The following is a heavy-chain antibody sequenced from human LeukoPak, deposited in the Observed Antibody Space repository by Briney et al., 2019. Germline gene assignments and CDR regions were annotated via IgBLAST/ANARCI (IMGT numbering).Heavy chain of an antibody. V-gene: IGHV3-21*01. D-gene: IGHD2-15*01. CDR1: GFTFSSYN. Sequence: GGSLGLSCAASGFTFSSYNMNWVRQAPGKGLEWVSSISSSSSYIYYADSVKGRFTISRDNAKNSLYLQMNSLRAEDTAVYYCARDLHGVAALYYYYGMDVWGQGTTVTVSS. CDR2: ISSSSSYI. J-gene: IGHJ6*02. CDR3: ARDLHGVAALYYYYGMDV.